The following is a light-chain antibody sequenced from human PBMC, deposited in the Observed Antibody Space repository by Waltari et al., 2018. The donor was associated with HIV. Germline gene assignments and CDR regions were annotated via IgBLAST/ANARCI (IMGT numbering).Light chain of an antibody. CDR1: QSILYSSTNKNH. V-gene: IGKV4-1*01. J-gene: IGKJ2*01. Sequence: IVMPQSPVPLPVSLGGRGTISCQSSQSILYSSTNKNHLPWYQQKPGQPPKLLIYWASTRESGVPDRFSGSGSGTDFTHTISSLQPEDAAVYFCQQYYSSPYTFGQGTKLEI. CDR2: WAS. CDR3: QQYYSSPYT.